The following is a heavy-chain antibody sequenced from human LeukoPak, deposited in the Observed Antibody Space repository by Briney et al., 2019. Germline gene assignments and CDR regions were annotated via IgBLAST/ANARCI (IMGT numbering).Heavy chain of an antibody. Sequence: SETLSLTCTVSGGSISSGGYYWSWIRQPPGKGLEWIGYIYHSGSTYYNPSLKSRVTISVDRSKNQFSLKLSSVTAADTAVYYCARLDYYDSSGYYPSGMDVWGQGTTVTVSS. CDR3: ARLDYYDSSGYYPSGMDV. CDR1: GGSISSGGYY. V-gene: IGHV4-30-2*02. CDR2: IYHSGST. D-gene: IGHD3-22*01. J-gene: IGHJ6*02.